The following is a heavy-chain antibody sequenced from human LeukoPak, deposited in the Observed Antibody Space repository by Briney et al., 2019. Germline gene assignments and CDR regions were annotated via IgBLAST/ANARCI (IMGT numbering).Heavy chain of an antibody. CDR1: GFTFSSYA. CDR3: AKDYYDSSGTRVAFDI. D-gene: IGHD3-22*01. V-gene: IGHV3-23*01. Sequence: GGSLRLSCAASGFTFSSYAMSWVRQAPGKGLEWVSAISGSGGSTYYADSVKVRFTISRDNSKNTLYLQMNSLRAEDTAVYYCAKDYYDSSGTRVAFDIWGQGTMVTVSS. CDR2: ISGSGGST. J-gene: IGHJ3*02.